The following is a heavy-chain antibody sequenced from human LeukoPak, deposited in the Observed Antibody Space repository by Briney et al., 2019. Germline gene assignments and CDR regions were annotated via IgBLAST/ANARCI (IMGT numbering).Heavy chain of an antibody. Sequence: GGSLRLSCVASGFTFSSYEMQWVRQAPGKGLERVSVIYSGGSTYYADSVKGRFTISRHNSKNTLYLQMNSLRAEDTAVYYCARVVGAAAAGNPWFDPWGQGTLVTVSS. CDR1: GFTFSSYE. CDR2: IYSGGST. CDR3: ARVVGAAAAGNPWFDP. J-gene: IGHJ5*02. V-gene: IGHV3-53*04. D-gene: IGHD6-13*01.